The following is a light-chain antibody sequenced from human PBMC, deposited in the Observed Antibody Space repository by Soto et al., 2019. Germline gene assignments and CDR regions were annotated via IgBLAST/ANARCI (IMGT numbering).Light chain of an antibody. Sequence: QLVLTQSPSASASLGASVKLTCTLSSGHSSYAIAWHQQQPEKGPRYLMKLNSDGSHSKGDGIPDRFSGSISGAERYLTISSLQSEDEADYYCQTWGTGPHVVFDGGTKLTVL. V-gene: IGLV4-69*01. CDR3: QTWGTGPHVV. CDR1: SGHSSYA. J-gene: IGLJ2*01. CDR2: LNSDGSH.